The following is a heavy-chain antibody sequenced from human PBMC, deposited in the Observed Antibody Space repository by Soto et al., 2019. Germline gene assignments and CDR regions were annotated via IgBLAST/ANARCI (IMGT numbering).Heavy chain of an antibody. Sequence: SVKVSCKASGYSFTNNDVSWVRQATGQGLEWMGWMNPGSGDTGYAQKFQGRVTMTRDISIATAYMEVSSLRSDDTAIYYCARKEPFGSLHWYHTWAQGTLVTVSS. J-gene: IGHJ5*02. CDR1: GYSFTNND. CDR2: MNPGSGDT. CDR3: ARKEPFGSLHWYHT. V-gene: IGHV1-8*01. D-gene: IGHD3-16*01.